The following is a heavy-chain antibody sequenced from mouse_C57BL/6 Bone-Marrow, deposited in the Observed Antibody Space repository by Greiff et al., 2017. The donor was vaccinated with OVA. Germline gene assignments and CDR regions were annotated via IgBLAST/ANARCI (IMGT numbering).Heavy chain of an antibody. CDR3: AREAYYSPYWYFDV. J-gene: IGHJ1*03. CDR1: GFSLTSYG. Sequence: LVAPSQSLSITCTVSGFSLTSYGVDWVRQSPGKGLEWLGVIWGVGSTNYNSALKSRLSISKDNSKSQVVLKMNSLQTDDTAMYYCAREAYYSPYWYFDVWGTGTTVTVSS. V-gene: IGHV2-6*01. D-gene: IGHD2-12*01. CDR2: IWGVGST.